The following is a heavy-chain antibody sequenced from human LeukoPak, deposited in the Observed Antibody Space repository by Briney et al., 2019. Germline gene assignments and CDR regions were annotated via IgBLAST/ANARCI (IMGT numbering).Heavy chain of an antibody. CDR1: GYTFTSYG. D-gene: IGHD2-2*01. CDR3: ARDYPYIVVVPAAQRGNWFDP. V-gene: IGHV1-18*01. CDR2: ISAYNGNT. Sequence: ASVKVSCKASGYTFTSYGISWVRQAPGQGLEWMGWISAYNGNTNYAQKLQGRVTMTTDTSTSTACMELRSLRSDDTAVYYCARDYPYIVVVPAAQRGNWFDPWGQGTLVTVSS. J-gene: IGHJ5*02.